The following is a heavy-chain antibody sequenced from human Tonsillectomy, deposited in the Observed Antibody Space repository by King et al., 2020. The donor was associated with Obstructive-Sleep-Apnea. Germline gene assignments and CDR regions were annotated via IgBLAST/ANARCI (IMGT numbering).Heavy chain of an antibody. J-gene: IGHJ4*02. V-gene: IGHV4-59*08. CDR3: ARHGLRRETLPYFFDY. CDR2: IYYSGST. Sequence: QLQESGPGLVKPSEPLSLACTVSGGSISNYYWSWIRQPPGKGLEWIGYIYYSGSTNYSPSLKSRVTRSVDTSKNHFSLKLNSVTAADTAMYHCARHGLRRETLPYFFDYWGQGTLVTVSS. D-gene: IGHD1-26*01. CDR1: GGSISNYY.